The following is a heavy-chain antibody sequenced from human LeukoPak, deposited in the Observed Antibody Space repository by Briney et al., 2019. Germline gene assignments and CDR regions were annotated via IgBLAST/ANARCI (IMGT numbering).Heavy chain of an antibody. Sequence: QPGGSLRLSCAPSGFTLSNSGMSWVRPAPGKGLAWVANIKRDGSETNYMASVKGRFTISRDNAKNSLYLQMNSLRDEDTAVYFCARDRNDPWHSSSWHYGMDVWGQGTTVTVSS. J-gene: IGHJ6*02. CDR3: ARDRNDPWHSSSWHYGMDV. V-gene: IGHV3-7*01. D-gene: IGHD6-13*01. CDR2: IKRDGSET. CDR1: GFTLSNSG.